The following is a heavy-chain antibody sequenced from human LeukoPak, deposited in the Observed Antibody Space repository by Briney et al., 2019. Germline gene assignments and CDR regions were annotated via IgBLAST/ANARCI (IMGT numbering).Heavy chain of an antibody. V-gene: IGHV1-58*02. CDR1: GFTFTSSA. CDR3: AAAGDDYGDYAT. D-gene: IGHD4-17*01. CDR2: VVVGSGNT. Sequence: SVKVSCKASGFTFTSSAMQWVRQARGQRLEWIGWVVVGSGNTNYAQKFQERVTITRDMSTSTAYMELSSLRSEDTAVYYCAAAGDDYGDYATWGQGTLVTVSS. J-gene: IGHJ5*02.